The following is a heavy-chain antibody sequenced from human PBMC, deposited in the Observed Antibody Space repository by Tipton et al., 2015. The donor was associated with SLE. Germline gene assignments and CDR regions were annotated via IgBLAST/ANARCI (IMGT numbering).Heavy chain of an antibody. J-gene: IGHJ4*02. Sequence: SLRLSCAASGFTFNRYWMHWVRQAPGKGLMWVSRIDSDGTITNYADTVKGRFTISRDHAKDTLYLQMNSLRAEDTAVYYCARIHYYGSGSRDYWGQGTLVTVSS. CDR2: IDSDGTIT. D-gene: IGHD3-10*01. V-gene: IGHV3-74*01. CDR1: GFTFNRYW. CDR3: ARIHYYGSGSRDY.